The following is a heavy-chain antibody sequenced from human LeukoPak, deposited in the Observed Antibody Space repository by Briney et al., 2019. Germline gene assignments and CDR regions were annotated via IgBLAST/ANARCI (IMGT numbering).Heavy chain of an antibody. CDR1: GFTFSNAW. J-gene: IGHJ4*02. CDR3: TTIRRYCSSTSCYGRYYFDY. Sequence: GGSLRLSCAASGFTFSNAWMSWVRQAPGKGLEWVGRIKSKTDGGTTDYAAPVKGRFTISRDDSKNTLYLQMNSLKTEDTAVYYCTTIRRYCSSTSCYGRYYFDYWGQGTLVTVSS. V-gene: IGHV3-15*01. CDR2: IKSKTDGGTT. D-gene: IGHD2-2*01.